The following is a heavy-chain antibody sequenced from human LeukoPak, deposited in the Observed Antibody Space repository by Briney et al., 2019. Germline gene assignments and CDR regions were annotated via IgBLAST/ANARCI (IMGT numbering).Heavy chain of an antibody. CDR2: IYSGGST. D-gene: IGHD5-18*01. CDR1: GFPVSSNY. Sequence: GALRLSCAASGFPVSSNYMSWVRPAPGKGLEWVSVIYSGGSTDYAYSVKGRFTISRDNSKNTVYLQMNSLRAEDTAVYFCARGGYSYGLTFDFWGQGTLVTVSS. V-gene: IGHV3-66*02. CDR3: ARGGYSYGLTFDF. J-gene: IGHJ4*02.